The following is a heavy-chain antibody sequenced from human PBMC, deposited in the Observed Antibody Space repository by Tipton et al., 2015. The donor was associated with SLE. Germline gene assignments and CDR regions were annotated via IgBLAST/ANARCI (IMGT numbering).Heavy chain of an antibody. Sequence: TLSLTCTVSGDSISSSSHYWGWIRQPPGKGLEWIGNIFYSGSTYYNPSLKSRVTISVDTSKNQFSLKLSSVTAADTAVYYCARDTIAAGRSWFDPWGQGTLVTVSS. D-gene: IGHD6-13*01. CDR3: ARDTIAAGRSWFDP. CDR2: IFYSGST. V-gene: IGHV4-39*02. J-gene: IGHJ5*02. CDR1: GDSISSSSHY.